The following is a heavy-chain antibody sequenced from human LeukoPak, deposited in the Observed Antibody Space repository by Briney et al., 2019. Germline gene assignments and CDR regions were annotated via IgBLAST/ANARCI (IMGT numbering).Heavy chain of an antibody. D-gene: IGHD3-9*01. Sequence: SETLSLTCAVSGYSISSGYYWGWIRPPPGKRLEWIGILYHSGSTYYNPSLKSRVTVSVDTSKNQLSLNLSSLTAADTAIYYWARHLYDKTGRPLDSWGQGTLVTVSS. CDR2: LYHSGST. CDR1: GYSISSGYY. V-gene: IGHV4-38-2*01. CDR3: ARHLYDKTGRPLDS. J-gene: IGHJ4*02.